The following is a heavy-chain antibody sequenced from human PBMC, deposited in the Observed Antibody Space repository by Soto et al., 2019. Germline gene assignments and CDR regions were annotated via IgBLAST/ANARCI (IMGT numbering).Heavy chain of an antibody. J-gene: IGHJ3*02. Sequence: EVQLVESGGGLVQAGGSLRLSCAASGFTFSAFWMHWVRQAPGKGLEWVATIKPDGSDKACVDSVKGRFTISRDNAKNSRYLQVNSLRAEDTAVYYCARDKVGGWAYDIWGQGTMVTVFS. CDR3: ARDKVGGWAYDI. CDR2: IKPDGSDK. V-gene: IGHV3-7*01. CDR1: GFTFSAFW. D-gene: IGHD3-16*01.